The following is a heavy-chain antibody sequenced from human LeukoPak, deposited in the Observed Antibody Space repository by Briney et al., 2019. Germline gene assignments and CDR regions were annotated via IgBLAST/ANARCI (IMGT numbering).Heavy chain of an antibody. J-gene: IGHJ6*02. CDR2: IYTSGST. CDR3: ARDRCSSTSCYAYYYYGMDV. CDR1: GGSISSGSYY. Sequence: SQTLSLTCTVSGGSISSGSYYWSWIRQPAGKGLEWIGRIYTSGSTNYNPSLKSRVTISVDTSENQFSLKLSSVTAADTAVYYCARDRCSSTSCYAYYYYGMDVWGQGTTVTVSS. V-gene: IGHV4-61*02. D-gene: IGHD2-2*01.